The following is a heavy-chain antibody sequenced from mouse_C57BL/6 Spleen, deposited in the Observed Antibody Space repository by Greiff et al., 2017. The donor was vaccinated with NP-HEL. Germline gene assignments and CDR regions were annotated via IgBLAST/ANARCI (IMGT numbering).Heavy chain of an antibody. CDR1: GFTFSSYA. CDR3: ARDGLYYGNFYAMDY. CDR2: ISDGGSYT. Sequence: EVKLMESGGGLVKPGGSLKLSCAASGFTFSSYAMSWVRQTPEKRLEWVATISDGGSYTYYPDNVKGRFTISRDNAKNNLYLQMSHLKSEDTAMYYCARDGLYYGNFYAMDYWGQGTSVTVSS. J-gene: IGHJ4*01. D-gene: IGHD2-1*01. V-gene: IGHV5-4*01.